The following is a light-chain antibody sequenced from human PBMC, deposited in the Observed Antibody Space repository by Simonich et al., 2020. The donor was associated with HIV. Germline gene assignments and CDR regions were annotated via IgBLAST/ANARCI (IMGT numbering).Light chain of an antibody. J-gene: IGKJ4*01. CDR1: ESVSRY. CDR2: DAS. Sequence: EIVLTQSPATLSSSPGKRATLTCRASESVSRYIAWYPQKPGQAPRLLIYDASNRATGIPARFSGSGSGTDFTLTISSLEPEDFAVYYCLQRSNWPLTFGGGTKVEIK. CDR3: LQRSNWPLT. V-gene: IGKV3-11*01.